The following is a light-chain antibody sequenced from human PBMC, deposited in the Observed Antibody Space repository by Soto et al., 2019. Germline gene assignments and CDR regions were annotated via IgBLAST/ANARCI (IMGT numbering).Light chain of an antibody. Sequence: RLTQSPSSLSASVGDTVTISCRASQDISTYLAWYQQKPGQAPTLLIFGASSLHNGVPPRFAGSGSGSEFTLTINRLQPDDFATYYCQHYNHYSAPFGQGTRV. CDR3: QHYNHYSAP. J-gene: IGKJ5*01. V-gene: IGKV1-5*01. CDR1: QDISTY. CDR2: GAS.